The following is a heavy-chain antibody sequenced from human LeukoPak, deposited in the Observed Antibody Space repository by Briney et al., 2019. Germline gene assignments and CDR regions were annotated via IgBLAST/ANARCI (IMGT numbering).Heavy chain of an antibody. CDR3: VSRRGDGDYRPDY. D-gene: IGHD4-17*01. V-gene: IGHV4-39*01. CDR1: GGSITSSKYY. Sequence: SETLSLTCTVSGGSITSSKYYWGWIRQPPGQGLEWIGSIHYTGITYYNPSLKTRVTISVDTSKNQFSLTLSSVTAADTSVDYCVSRRGDGDYRPDYWGQGTLVTVSS. CDR2: IHYTGIT. J-gene: IGHJ4*02.